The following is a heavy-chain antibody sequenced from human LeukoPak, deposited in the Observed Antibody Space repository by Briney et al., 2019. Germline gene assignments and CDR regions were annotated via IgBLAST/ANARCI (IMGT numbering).Heavy chain of an antibody. CDR1: GYSISSGYY. Sequence: PSETLSLTCTVSGYSISSGYYWGWIRQPPGKGLEWIGSIYHSGSTYYNPSLKSRVTISVDTSKNQFSLKLSSVTAADTAVYYCATAGSGSYFEFDYWGQGTLVTVSS. V-gene: IGHV4-38-2*02. CDR2: IYHSGST. CDR3: ATAGSGSYFEFDY. J-gene: IGHJ4*02. D-gene: IGHD1-26*01.